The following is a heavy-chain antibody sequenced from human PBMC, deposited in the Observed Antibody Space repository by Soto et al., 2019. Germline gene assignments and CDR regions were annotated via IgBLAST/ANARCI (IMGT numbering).Heavy chain of an antibody. CDR1: GGSISSSSYY. Sequence: PSETLSLTCTVSGGSISSSSYYWGWLRQPPGKGLEWIGSIYYSGSTYYNPSLKSRVTISVDTSKNQFSLKLSSVTAADTAVYYCARKQIRYFDWLFQDYYYGMDVWGQGTTVTVSS. CDR2: IYYSGST. V-gene: IGHV4-39*01. D-gene: IGHD3-9*01. J-gene: IGHJ6*02. CDR3: ARKQIRYFDWLFQDYYYGMDV.